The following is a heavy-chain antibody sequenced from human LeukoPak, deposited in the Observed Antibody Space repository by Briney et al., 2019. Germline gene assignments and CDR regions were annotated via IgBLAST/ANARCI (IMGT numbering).Heavy chain of an antibody. CDR3: ARWSYGSGYALDY. V-gene: IGHV3-9*01. D-gene: IGHD5-12*01. CDR2: ISWNSGSR. Sequence: GRSLRLSCTASGFTFDDYAMHWVRQTPGEGLEWVSAISWNSGSRGYADSVKGRFTISRDNAKNSLYLQMNSLRAEDTAVYYCARWSYGSGYALDYWGQGTLVTVSS. CDR1: GFTFDDYA. J-gene: IGHJ4*02.